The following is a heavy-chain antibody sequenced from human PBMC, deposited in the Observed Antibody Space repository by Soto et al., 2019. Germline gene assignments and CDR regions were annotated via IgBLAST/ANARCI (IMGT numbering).Heavy chain of an antibody. J-gene: IGHJ4*02. CDR1: GDSISSYY. Sequence: QVQLQESGPGLVKPSETLSLTCAVSGDSISSYYCMWIRQPPGKGLESIGYLYYGRSANYNPSLMSRVPLSVYTSTNQCSLTLSSMTAADTAVYYCALRSMAVVPEYWGQGTLVTVSS. V-gene: IGHV4-59*01. CDR3: ALRSMAVVPEY. D-gene: IGHD3-22*01. CDR2: LYYGRSA.